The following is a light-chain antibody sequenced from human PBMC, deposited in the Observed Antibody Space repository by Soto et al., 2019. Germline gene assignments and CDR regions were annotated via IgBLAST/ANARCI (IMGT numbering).Light chain of an antibody. V-gene: IGKV3-15*01. CDR1: QSLSTN. CDR3: QHYNYWPPWT. CDR2: GAS. Sequence: IVMTQSPATLSVSPGERATLSCRASQSLSTNLAWYQQKPGQAPRLLIYGASTRATGIPARFSGSGSGTEFTLTISSLQSEDFAVYYCQHYNYWPPWTFGQGTKVEIK. J-gene: IGKJ1*01.